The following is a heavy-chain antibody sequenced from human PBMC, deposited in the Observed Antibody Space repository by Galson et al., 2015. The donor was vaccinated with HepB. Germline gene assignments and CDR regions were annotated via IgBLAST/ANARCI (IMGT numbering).Heavy chain of an antibody. V-gene: IGHV1-3*01. CDR1: GYTFSTYT. Sequence: SVKVSCKASGYTFSTYTIHWVRQAPGQRLEWMGWINPGNGNTRSSQRFQDGVTITGDTSTTTAYMELASLISEDTAVYFCARGVNYGDFALDYWGQGTLVTVSS. J-gene: IGHJ4*02. CDR2: INPGNGNT. D-gene: IGHD4-17*01. CDR3: ARGVNYGDFALDY.